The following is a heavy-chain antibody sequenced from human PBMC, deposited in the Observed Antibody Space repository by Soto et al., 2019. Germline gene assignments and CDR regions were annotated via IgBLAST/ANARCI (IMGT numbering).Heavy chain of an antibody. D-gene: IGHD2-2*02. Sequence: SETLSLTCAVSGYSISSSNWWGWIRQPPGKGLERIGYINYSGSTNYNPSLKSRATISVDTSKNQFSLKLSSVTAADTAVYYCAKYCSSTSCYNDWFDPWGQGTLVTVSS. CDR1: GYSISSSNW. CDR3: AKYCSSTSCYNDWFDP. V-gene: IGHV4-28*01. J-gene: IGHJ5*02. CDR2: INYSGST.